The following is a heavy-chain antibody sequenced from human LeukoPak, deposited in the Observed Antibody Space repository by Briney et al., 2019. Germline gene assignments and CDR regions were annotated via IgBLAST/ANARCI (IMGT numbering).Heavy chain of an antibody. J-gene: IGHJ6*02. V-gene: IGHV3-7*03. D-gene: IGHD6-19*01. CDR1: GFAFSSKW. CDR3: ARTHSPPGIAVAVYFYYGMDV. CDR2: IKQDGSEK. Sequence: QAGGSLRLSCAASGFAFSSKWMNWVRQAPGKGLEWVANIKQDGSEKYYVDSVKGRFTISRDNAKNSLYLQMNSLRAEDTAVYYCARTHSPPGIAVAVYFYYGMDVWGQGTTVTVSS.